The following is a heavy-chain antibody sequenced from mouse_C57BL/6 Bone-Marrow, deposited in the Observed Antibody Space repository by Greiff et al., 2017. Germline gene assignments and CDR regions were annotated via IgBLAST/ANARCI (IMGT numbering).Heavy chain of an antibody. J-gene: IGHJ4*01. D-gene: IGHD2-4*01. CDR3: ARTRGVYYDYDGFYYAMDY. CDR1: GFNIKDYY. CDR2: IDPEDGET. Sequence: VQLQQSGAELVKPGASVKLSCTASGFNIKDYYMHWVKQRTERGLEWIGRIDPEDGETKYAPKFQGKATITADTSSNTAYLQLSSLTSEDTAVYYCARTRGVYYDYDGFYYAMDYWGQGTSVTVSS. V-gene: IGHV14-2*01.